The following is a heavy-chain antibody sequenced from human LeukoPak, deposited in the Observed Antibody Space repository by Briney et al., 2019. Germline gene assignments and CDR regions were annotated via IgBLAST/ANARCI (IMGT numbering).Heavy chain of an antibody. J-gene: IGHJ4*02. Sequence: PGGSLRLSCAASGFTFSSYWTTWVRQAPGKGLEWVANIRQDGNEQYYMDSVKGRFTISRDNAKNSLFLQMNSLRAEDTAVYYCARAPYSGGWYLMYWGQGTLVTVSS. D-gene: IGHD6-19*01. CDR3: ARAPYSGGWYLMY. CDR1: GFTFSSYW. CDR2: IRQDGNEQ. V-gene: IGHV3-7*01.